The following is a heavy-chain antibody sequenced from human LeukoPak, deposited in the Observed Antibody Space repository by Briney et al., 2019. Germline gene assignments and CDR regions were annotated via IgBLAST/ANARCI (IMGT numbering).Heavy chain of an antibody. J-gene: IGHJ2*01. V-gene: IGHV3-30*02. CDR1: GFTFGSYG. CDR2: IRYDGSNK. CDR3: AEVGRYYDFWSGYHDNWYFDL. Sequence: PGGSLRLSCVASGFTFGSYGMHWVRQAPGKGLEWVTFIRYDGSNKNYADSVKGRFTISRDNSKNTLYLQMNSLRPEDTAMYYCAEVGRYYDFWSGYHDNWYFDLWGRGALVTVSS. D-gene: IGHD3-3*01.